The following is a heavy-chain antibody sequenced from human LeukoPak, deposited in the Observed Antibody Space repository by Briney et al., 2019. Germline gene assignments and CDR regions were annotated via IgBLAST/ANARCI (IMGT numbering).Heavy chain of an antibody. CDR3: ARDAGYCSSTSCYGGYFDY. Sequence: GGSLRLSCAASGFTFSSYSMNWVRQAPGKGLEWVSYISSSSSIIYYADSVKGRFTISRDNAKNSLYLQMNSLRAEDTAVYYCARDAGYCSSTSCYGGYFDYWGQGTLVTVSS. J-gene: IGHJ4*02. CDR1: GFTFSSYS. D-gene: IGHD2-2*01. V-gene: IGHV3-48*01. CDR2: ISSSSSII.